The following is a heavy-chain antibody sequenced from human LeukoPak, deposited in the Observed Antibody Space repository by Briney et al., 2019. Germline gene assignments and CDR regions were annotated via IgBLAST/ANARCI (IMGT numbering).Heavy chain of an antibody. CDR2: FYHGGST. J-gene: IGHJ6*03. CDR3: ARLHDYGDYEDYYYMDV. V-gene: IGHV4-38-2*02. CDR1: GYSISTGYY. Sequence: ASETLSLTCTVSGYSISTGYYWDWIRQPPGKGLEWIGTFYHGGSTYYNPSLKSRVTISVDTSKNQFSLKLSSVTAADTAVYYCARLHDYGDYEDYYYMDVWGKGTTVTVSS. D-gene: IGHD4-17*01.